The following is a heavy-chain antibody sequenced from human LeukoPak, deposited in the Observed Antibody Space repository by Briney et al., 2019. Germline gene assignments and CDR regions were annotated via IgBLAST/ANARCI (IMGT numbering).Heavy chain of an antibody. CDR3: AREGLGYCSSTSCFRAKYYFDY. CDR1: GFTFSTYS. J-gene: IGHJ4*02. D-gene: IGHD2-2*01. CDR2: ISSTSSTI. Sequence: GGSLRLSCAASGFTFSTYSINWVRQAPGKGLEWISYISSTSSTIYYADSVKGRFTISRDNAKNSLYLQMSSLRAEDTAVYYCAREGLGYCSSTSCFRAKYYFDYWGQGTLVTVSS. V-gene: IGHV3-48*01.